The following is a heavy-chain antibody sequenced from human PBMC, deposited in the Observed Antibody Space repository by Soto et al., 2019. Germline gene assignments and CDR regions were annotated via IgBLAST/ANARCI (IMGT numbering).Heavy chain of an antibody. CDR1: GLDFGVYP. CDR2: IGARVFPI. J-gene: IGHJ4*02. CDR3: ATEPFDY. V-gene: IGHV3-48*04. Sequence: GGSLRLSCAASGLDFGVYPMHWVRQAPGKGLEWVAYIGARVFPIYYADSVRGRFAMSRDNANNSVFLQMDSLRAEDTAQYFCATEPFDYWGRGXLVTVYS.